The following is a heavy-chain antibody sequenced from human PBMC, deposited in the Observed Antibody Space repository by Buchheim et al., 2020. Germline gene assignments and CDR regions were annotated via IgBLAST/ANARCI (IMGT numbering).Heavy chain of an antibody. Sequence: EVQLLESGGGLVQPGGSLRLSCVASGLTFSSSVMSWVRQAPGKGLEWLSVISPGSTSTYYTDSVKGRFTISRDDSKNTLFLQRNSRRAEDTDLYYWTKDRDLYTSGRCSEYWGRGTL. CDR3: TKDRDLYTSGRCSEY. D-gene: IGHD3-10*01. V-gene: IGHV3-23*01. J-gene: IGHJ4*02. CDR2: ISPGSTST. CDR1: GLTFSSSV.